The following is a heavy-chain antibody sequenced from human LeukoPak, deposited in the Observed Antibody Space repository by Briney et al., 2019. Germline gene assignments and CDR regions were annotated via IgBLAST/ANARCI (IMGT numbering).Heavy chain of an antibody. D-gene: IGHD6-13*01. CDR3: ARSGSGSSWFGGTLWAFDI. CDR2: IIPKSGDA. CDR1: GYTFTGYY. V-gene: IGHV1-2*06. Sequence: ASVKVSCKASGYTFTGYYMHWVRQAPGQGLEWMGRIIPKSGDANYAQQFQGRIIMTRDTSSSTVYMEVIRLKSDDTAVYYCARSGSGSSWFGGTLWAFDIWGQGTMVTVSS. J-gene: IGHJ3*02.